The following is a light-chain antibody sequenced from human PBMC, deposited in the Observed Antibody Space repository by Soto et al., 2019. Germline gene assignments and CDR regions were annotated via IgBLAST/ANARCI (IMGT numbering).Light chain of an antibody. J-gene: IGKJ4*01. CDR3: QKYNSAPLT. CDR1: QGISNY. CDR2: GAS. V-gene: IGKV1-27*01. Sequence: DIQMVQSPSSLSASVGDGVTITCRASQGISNYLAWYQQKPGKVPKLLIDGASTLQLGVPSRFSGSGSGTDFTLTISSLQPEDVATYYCQKYNSAPLTFGGGTKVDIK.